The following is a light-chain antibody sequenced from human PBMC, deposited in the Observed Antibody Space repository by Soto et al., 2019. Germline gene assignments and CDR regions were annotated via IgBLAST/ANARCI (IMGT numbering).Light chain of an antibody. Sequence: QSVLTQPPSVSAAPGQTVNISCSGSSSNIGNNYVFWYQQLPGTAPKLLIYDNDKRPSGIPDRFSGSKSGTSATLGITGLQTGDEADYYCATWDRSLSVGVFGGGTKLTVL. J-gene: IGLJ2*01. CDR3: ATWDRSLSVGV. CDR2: DND. V-gene: IGLV1-51*01. CDR1: SSNIGNNY.